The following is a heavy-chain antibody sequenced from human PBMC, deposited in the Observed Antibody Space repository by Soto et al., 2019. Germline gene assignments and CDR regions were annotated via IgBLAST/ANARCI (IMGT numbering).Heavy chain of an antibody. J-gene: IGHJ6*03. Sequence: ASVKVSCKASGYTCTSYYMHWVRQAPGQGLEWMGIINPSGGSTSYAQKFHGRVTMTRDTSTSTVYMELSSLRSEDTAVYYCARGRIVVVPPAPPSYMDVWGKGTTVTVSS. CDR1: GYTCTSYY. CDR2: INPSGGST. CDR3: ARGRIVVVPPAPPSYMDV. D-gene: IGHD2-2*01. V-gene: IGHV1-46*03.